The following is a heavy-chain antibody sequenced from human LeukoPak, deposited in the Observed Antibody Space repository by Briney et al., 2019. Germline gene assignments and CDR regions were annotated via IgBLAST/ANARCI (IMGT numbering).Heavy chain of an antibody. CDR1: GYSISSGYY. CDR2: IYHSGST. V-gene: IGHV4-38-2*02. CDR3: ARADIVATSTLFDY. Sequence: SETLSLTCTVSGYSISSGYYWGWIRQPPGKGLEWIGSIYHSGSTYYNPSLKSRVTISVDTSKNQFSLKLSSMTAADTAVYYCARADIVATSTLFDYWGQGTLVTVSS. J-gene: IGHJ4*02. D-gene: IGHD5-12*01.